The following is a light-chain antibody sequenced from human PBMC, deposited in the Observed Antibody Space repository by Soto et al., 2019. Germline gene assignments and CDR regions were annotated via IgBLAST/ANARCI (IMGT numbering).Light chain of an antibody. CDR2: DVS. V-gene: IGKV1D-13*01. Sequence: AIQLTQTPSSLSASVGDRVIITCQASQGIQTSLAWYQQKPGNAPMLLIYDVSTVEAGVPSRFSGSGSGTDFTLTISSLQPEDFATYYCLQFSNYPHVFGQGTRLEIK. CDR1: QGIQTS. J-gene: IGKJ5*01. CDR3: LQFSNYPHV.